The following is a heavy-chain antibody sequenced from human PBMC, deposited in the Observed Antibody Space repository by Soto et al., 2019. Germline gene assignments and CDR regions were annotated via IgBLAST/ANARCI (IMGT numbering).Heavy chain of an antibody. V-gene: IGHV4-39*01. J-gene: IGHJ4*02. D-gene: IGHD2-15*01. Sequence: KTSETLSLTCTVSGGSISSSSYYWGWIRQPPGKGLEWIGSIYYSGSTYYNPSLKSRVTISVDTSKNQFSLKLSSVTAADTAVYYCARHGVAALQFDYWGQGTLVTVSS. CDR3: ARHGVAALQFDY. CDR1: GGSISSSSYY. CDR2: IYYSGST.